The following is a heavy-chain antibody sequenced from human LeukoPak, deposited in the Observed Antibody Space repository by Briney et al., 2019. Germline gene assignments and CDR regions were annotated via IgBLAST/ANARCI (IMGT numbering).Heavy chain of an antibody. J-gene: IGHJ5*02. CDR2: IEEDGTRE. V-gene: IGHV3-7*01. CDR3: VSQQLAPP. CDR1: GFTFSNYW. D-gene: IGHD5-24*01. Sequence: GGSLRLSCAASGFTFSNYWMCWVRQAPGKGLEWAANIEEDGTREDYVDSVRGRFTVSRDNANNSVYLQMNSLRAEDTAVYYCVSQQLAPPWGQGTLVTVSS.